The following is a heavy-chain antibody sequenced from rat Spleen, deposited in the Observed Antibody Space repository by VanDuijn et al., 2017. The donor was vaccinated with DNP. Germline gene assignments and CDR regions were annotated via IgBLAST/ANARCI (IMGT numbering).Heavy chain of an antibody. J-gene: IGHJ2*01. Sequence: EVKLVESGGGLVQPGRSLKLSCAASEFNFNDYWMGWVRQAPGKGLEWIGQINKDSSTIKYIPSLKEKITISRDNAKNPLYLQMSKLGSEDKAIYYCAKGPNYGGWSYYFDYWGQGVMVTVSS. CDR3: AKGPNYGGWSYYFDY. V-gene: IGHV4-2*01. CDR1: EFNFNDYW. CDR2: INKDSSTI. D-gene: IGHD1-11*01.